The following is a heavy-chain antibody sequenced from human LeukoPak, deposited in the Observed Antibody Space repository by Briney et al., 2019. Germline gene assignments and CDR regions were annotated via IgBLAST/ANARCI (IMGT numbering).Heavy chain of an antibody. CDR2: ISAYNGNT. J-gene: IGHJ4*02. V-gene: IGHV1-18*01. D-gene: IGHD3-22*01. Sequence: ASVKVSCKASGYTFTSYGISWVRQAPGQGLEWMGWISAYNGNTNYAQKLQGRVTMTTDTSTSTAYMELRSLRSDDTAVYYCARVRASDLPYYYDSSGLNYWGQGTLVTVSS. CDR3: ARVRASDLPYYYDSSGLNY. CDR1: GYTFTSYG.